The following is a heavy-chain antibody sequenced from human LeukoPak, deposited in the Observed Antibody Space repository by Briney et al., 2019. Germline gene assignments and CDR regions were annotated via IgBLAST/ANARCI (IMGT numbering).Heavy chain of an antibody. J-gene: IGHJ4*02. CDR2: ISGSGGST. Sequence: HPGGSLRLSCAASGFTFSSYAMSWVRQAPGKGLEWVSAISGSGGSTYYADSVKGRFTISRDNSKNTLYLQMNSLRAEDTAVYYCAKDQGRGLLWFGELSIACDYWGQGTLVTVSS. V-gene: IGHV3-23*01. D-gene: IGHD3-10*01. CDR1: GFTFSSYA. CDR3: AKDQGRGLLWFGELSIACDY.